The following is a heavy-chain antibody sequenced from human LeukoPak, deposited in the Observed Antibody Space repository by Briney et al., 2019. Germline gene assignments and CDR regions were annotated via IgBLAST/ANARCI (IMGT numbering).Heavy chain of an antibody. J-gene: IGHJ6*02. D-gene: IGHD3-3*01. CDR2: IIPIFGTA. CDR3: ARRRSGRYYYGMDV. Sequence: GASVKVSCKASGGTFSSYAISWVRQAPGQGLEWMGGIIPIFGTANYAQKFQGRVTITADESTSTAYMELSSLRSEDTAVYYCARRRSGRYYYGMDVWGQGTTVTVSS. CDR1: GGTFSSYA. V-gene: IGHV1-69*13.